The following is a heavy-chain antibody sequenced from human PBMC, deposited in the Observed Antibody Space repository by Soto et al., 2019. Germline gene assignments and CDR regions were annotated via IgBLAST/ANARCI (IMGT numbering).Heavy chain of an antibody. V-gene: IGHV4-61*01. CDR3: ARANRLITMIVVDPIGGGNYFDY. CDR2: IYYSGST. Sequence: PSETLSLTCTVSGGSVSSGSYYWSWIRQPPGKGLEWIGYIYYSGSTNYNPSLKSRVTISVDTSKNQFSLKLSSVTAADTAVYYCARANRLITMIVVDPIGGGNYFDYWGQGTLVTVSS. J-gene: IGHJ4*02. D-gene: IGHD3-22*01. CDR1: GGSVSSGSYY.